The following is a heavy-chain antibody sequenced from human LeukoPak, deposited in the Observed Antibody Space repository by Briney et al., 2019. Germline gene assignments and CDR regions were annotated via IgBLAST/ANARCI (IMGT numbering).Heavy chain of an antibody. CDR3: ARRVQAAAATYYFDY. J-gene: IGHJ4*02. V-gene: IGHV5-51*01. CDR2: IYPGDSDT. D-gene: IGHD6-13*01. CDR1: GYTFTNYW. Sequence: GESLKISCKGSGYTFTNYWIGWVRQMPGKGLEWMGIIYPGDSDTRYSPSFQGQVTISADKSISTAYLQWSSLKASDTAMYYCARRVQAAAATYYFDYWGQGTLVTVSS.